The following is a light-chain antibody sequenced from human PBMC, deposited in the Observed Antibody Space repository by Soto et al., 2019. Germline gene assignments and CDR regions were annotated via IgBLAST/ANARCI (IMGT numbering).Light chain of an antibody. J-gene: IGKJ1*01. CDR1: QGVSNF. Sequence: DIPMTQSPSSLSASIGDRIIITCRASQGVSNFLAWYQQKPGEVPKLLIYAASTLQSGVPSRFSGSGSGTDFTLTISSLQPEDFATYYCQNYNRAPRTFGQGTKVEI. CDR3: QNYNRAPRT. V-gene: IGKV1-27*01. CDR2: AAS.